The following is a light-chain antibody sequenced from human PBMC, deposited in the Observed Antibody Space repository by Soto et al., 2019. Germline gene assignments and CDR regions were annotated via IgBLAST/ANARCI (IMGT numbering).Light chain of an antibody. Sequence: QSALTQPPSASGSPGQXXTISCTGTSSDVGGYNYVSWYQQHPGKAPKLMISEVSKRPSGVPDRFSGSKSGNTASLTVSGLQAEDEADYYCSSFAGNNNLVFGGGTQLTVL. J-gene: IGLJ2*01. V-gene: IGLV2-8*01. CDR2: EVS. CDR3: SSFAGNNNLV. CDR1: SSDVGGYNY.